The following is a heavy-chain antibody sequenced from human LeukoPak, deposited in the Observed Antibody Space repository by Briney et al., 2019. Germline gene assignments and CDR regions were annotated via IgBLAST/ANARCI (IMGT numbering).Heavy chain of an antibody. J-gene: IGHJ4*02. D-gene: IGHD3-10*01. CDR1: GFTFSSYG. CDR3: AKVTYGSGTYGAFDY. Sequence: GGSLRLSCAGSGFTFSSYGMSWVRQAPGKGLEWVSCIRGSGTSTYYADSVKGRFTISRDNSKNTLYLQMNSLRAQDTAVYYCAKVTYGSGTYGAFDYWGQGTLVTVSS. CDR2: IRGSGTST. V-gene: IGHV3-23*01.